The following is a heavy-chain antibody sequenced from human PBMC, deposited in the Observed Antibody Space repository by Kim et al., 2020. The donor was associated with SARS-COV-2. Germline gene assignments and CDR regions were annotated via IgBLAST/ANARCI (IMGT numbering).Heavy chain of an antibody. CDR1: GLTFSSYS. CDR2: ISGSCATI. V-gene: IGHV3-48*02. Sequence: GGSLILSCAVSGLTFSSYSMNWVRQAPGKGLQWVAYISGSCATIYYAESVKGRFTISRDNAKNSVYLEMNSLTDEDTAVYYCTSPAPGSSSGRGAFDIWGQGTMVTVSS. J-gene: IGHJ3*02. CDR3: TSPAPGSSSGRGAFDI. D-gene: IGHD3-22*01.